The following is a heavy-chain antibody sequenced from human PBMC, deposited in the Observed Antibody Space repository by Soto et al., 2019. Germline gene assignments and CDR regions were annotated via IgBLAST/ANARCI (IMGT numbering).Heavy chain of an antibody. CDR2: INHSGST. D-gene: IGHD3-10*01. V-gene: IGHV4-34*01. J-gene: IGHJ4*02. Sequence: SETLSLTCAVYGGSFSGYYWSWIRQPPGKGLEWIGEINHSGSTNYNPSLKSRVTISVDTSKNQFSLKLSSVTAADTAVYYCARERSVYGSGSFPLDYWGQGTLVTVSS. CDR3: ARERSVYGSGSFPLDY. CDR1: GGSFSGYY.